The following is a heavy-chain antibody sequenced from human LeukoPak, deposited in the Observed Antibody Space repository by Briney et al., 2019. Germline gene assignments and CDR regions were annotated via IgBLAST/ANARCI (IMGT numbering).Heavy chain of an antibody. J-gene: IGHJ3*02. D-gene: IGHD6-19*01. CDR2: ISAYNGNT. V-gene: IGHV1-18*01. CDR3: ARVGGIAVAGTSRRAFDI. Sequence: ASVNVSCKASGYTFTSYGISWVRQAPGQGLEWMGWISAYNGNTNYAQKLQGRVTMTTDTSTSTAYMELRSLRSDDTAVYYCARVGGIAVAGTSRRAFDIWGQGTMVTVSS. CDR1: GYTFTSYG.